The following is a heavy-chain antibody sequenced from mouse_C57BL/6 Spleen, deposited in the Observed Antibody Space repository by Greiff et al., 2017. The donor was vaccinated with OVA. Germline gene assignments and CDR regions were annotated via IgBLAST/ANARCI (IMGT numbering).Heavy chain of an antibody. D-gene: IGHD1-1*01. CDR2: IDPSDSYT. CDR3: ARWMNYGSSYGYFDV. CDR1: GYTFTSYW. J-gene: IGHJ1*03. V-gene: IGHV1-50*01. Sequence: VQLQQPGAELVKPGASVKLSCKASGYTFTSYWMQWVKQRPGQGLEWIGEIDPSDSYTNYNQKFKGKATLTVDTSSSTAYMQLSSLTSEYSAVYYCARWMNYGSSYGYFDVWGTGTTVTVSS.